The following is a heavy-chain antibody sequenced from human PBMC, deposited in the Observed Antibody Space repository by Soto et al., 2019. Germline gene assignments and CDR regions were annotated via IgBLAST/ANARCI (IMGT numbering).Heavy chain of an antibody. J-gene: IGHJ6*02. CDR3: ARGGLSKYYDF. Sequence: SETLSLTCAVYGGSFSGYYWSWIRQPPGKGLEWIGEINHSGSTNYNPSLKNRVTVSVDTSKNQFSLKLSSVTAADTAVYYCARGGLSKYYDFWGQGTTVTVSS. CDR2: INHSGST. D-gene: IGHD3-3*01. V-gene: IGHV4-34*01. CDR1: GGSFSGYY.